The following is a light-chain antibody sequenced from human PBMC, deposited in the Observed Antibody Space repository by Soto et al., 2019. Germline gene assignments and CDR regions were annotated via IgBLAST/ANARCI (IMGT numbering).Light chain of an antibody. Sequence: EIVMTQSPATLSVSPGERATLSCRASQSVINNLAWYQQKPGQAPRLLIYAVSTRATGIPARFSGSGSGTEFTLTISSLQSEDFAVYHCQQGDNWPWTFGQGTKVEIK. CDR3: QQGDNWPWT. CDR1: QSVINN. CDR2: AVS. J-gene: IGKJ1*01. V-gene: IGKV3D-15*01.